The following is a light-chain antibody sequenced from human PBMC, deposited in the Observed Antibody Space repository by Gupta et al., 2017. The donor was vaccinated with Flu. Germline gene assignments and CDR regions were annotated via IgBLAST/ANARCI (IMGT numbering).Light chain of an antibody. Sequence: DIVMTQSPLSLHVTPGEPASIPCRSSQSLLHSNGYNYLDWYLQKPGQSPQLLIYLGSNRASGVPDRFSGSGSGTDFTLKISRVEAEDVGVYYCMQALQTPLTFGGGTKVEIK. J-gene: IGKJ4*01. V-gene: IGKV2-28*01. CDR2: LGS. CDR3: MQALQTPLT. CDR1: QSLLHSNGYNY.